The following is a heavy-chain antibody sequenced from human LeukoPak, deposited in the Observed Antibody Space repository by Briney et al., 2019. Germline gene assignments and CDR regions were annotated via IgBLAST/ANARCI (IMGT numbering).Heavy chain of an antibody. D-gene: IGHD5-18*01. Sequence: SETLSLTCAVYGGSFSGYYWGWIRQPPGKGLEWIGEINHSGSTNYNPSLKSRVTISVDTSKNQFSLKLSSVTAADTAVYYCARGPEAGYSYGEFDYWGQGTLVTASS. CDR2: INHSGST. J-gene: IGHJ4*02. CDR3: ARGPEAGYSYGEFDY. V-gene: IGHV4-34*01. CDR1: GGSFSGYY.